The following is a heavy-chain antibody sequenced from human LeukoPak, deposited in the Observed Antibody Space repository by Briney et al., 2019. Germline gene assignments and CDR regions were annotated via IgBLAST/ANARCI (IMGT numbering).Heavy chain of an antibody. D-gene: IGHD1-20*01. CDR2: IYYSGTT. CDR1: GGSISSYY. J-gene: IGHJ5*02. Sequence: SETLSLTCTVSGGSISSYYWSWIRQPPGKGLEWIGYIYYSGTTNYNPSLKSRVTISVDTSKNQFSLKLSSVTAADTAVYYCARHREPVTGGFEWFDPWGQGTLVTVSS. V-gene: IGHV4-59*08. CDR3: ARHREPVTGGFEWFDP.